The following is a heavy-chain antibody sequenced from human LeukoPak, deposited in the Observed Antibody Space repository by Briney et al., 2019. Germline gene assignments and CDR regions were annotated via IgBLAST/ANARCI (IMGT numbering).Heavy chain of an antibody. V-gene: IGHV4-34*01. J-gene: IGHJ4*02. CDR2: INHSGST. CDR1: GGSFSGYY. D-gene: IGHD3-22*01. Sequence: SETLSLTCAVYGGSFSGYYWSWIRQPPGKGLEWIGEINHSGSTNYNPSLKSRVTISVDTSKNQSSLKLSSVTAADTAVYYCARRGGTYYYDSSGYYRFDYWGQGTLVTVSS. CDR3: ARRGGTYYYDSSGYYRFDY.